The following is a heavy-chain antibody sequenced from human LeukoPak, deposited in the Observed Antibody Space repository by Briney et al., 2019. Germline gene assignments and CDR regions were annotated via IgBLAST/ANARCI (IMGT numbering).Heavy chain of an antibody. V-gene: IGHV4-34*01. CDR2: INHSGST. J-gene: IGHJ5*02. CDR3: ARDVVGAAGTRWFDP. Sequence: SETLSLTCAVYGGSFSGYYWSWIRQPPGKGLEWIGEINHSGSTNYYPSLKSRVTISVDTSKNQFSLKLSSVTAADTAVYYCARDVVGAAGTRWFDPWGQGTLVTVSS. CDR1: GGSFSGYY. D-gene: IGHD6-13*01.